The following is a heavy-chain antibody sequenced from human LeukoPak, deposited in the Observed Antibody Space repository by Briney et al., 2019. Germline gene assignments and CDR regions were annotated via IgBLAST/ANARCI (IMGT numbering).Heavy chain of an antibody. CDR2: IHFSGST. CDR3: ARQWLLLPYSWFDA. D-gene: IGHD3-22*01. V-gene: IGHV4-39*01. J-gene: IGHJ5*02. CDR1: GGSITNDAYY. Sequence: SETLSLTCSVSGGSITNDAYYWARIHQPPGKGLEWIGRIHFSGSTYYNASPKTRVAISVDTSNLQVSLNLNSVTAADTALYYCARQWLLLPYSWFDAWGQGMLVTVSS.